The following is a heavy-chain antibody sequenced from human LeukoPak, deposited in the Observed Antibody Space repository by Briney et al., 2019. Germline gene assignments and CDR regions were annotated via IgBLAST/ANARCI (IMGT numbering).Heavy chain of an antibody. D-gene: IGHD3-3*01. CDR3: VRLLDLDY. J-gene: IGHJ4*02. V-gene: IGHV3-74*01. CDR2: INSDGSTT. Sequence: PGGSLRLSCAASGFTFSNYWMHWVRHAPGKGVVWVSRINSDGSTTNYADSVKGRFTIYRDNAKNTLYLQMNSLRAEDTAVYYCVRLLDLDYWGQGTLVTVSS. CDR1: GFTFSNYW.